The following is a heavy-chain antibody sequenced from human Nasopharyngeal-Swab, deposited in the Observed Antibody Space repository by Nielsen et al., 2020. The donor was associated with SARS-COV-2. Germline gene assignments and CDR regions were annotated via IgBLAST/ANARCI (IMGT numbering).Heavy chain of an antibody. J-gene: IGHJ6*02. Sequence: ESLKISCAASGFTFSSYWMSWVRQAPGKGLEWVANIKQDGSEKYYVDSVKGRFTISRDNAKNSLYLQMNSLRAEDTAVYYCARETHCSSTSCSPAMDVWGQGTTVTVSS. CDR2: IKQDGSEK. D-gene: IGHD2-2*01. CDR3: ARETHCSSTSCSPAMDV. CDR1: GFTFSSYW. V-gene: IGHV3-7*03.